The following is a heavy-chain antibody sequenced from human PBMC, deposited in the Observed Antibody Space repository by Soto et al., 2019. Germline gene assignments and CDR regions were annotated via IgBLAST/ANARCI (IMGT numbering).Heavy chain of an antibody. D-gene: IGHD3-10*01. V-gene: IGHV3-21*01. CDR3: ARDNYGHDYYYGMDV. Sequence: GGSLRLSCATCGFTFISYTMNFVPQASVKGLEWVSSVSSSGRYIYYADSMKGRFTISRDNAKASLYLQMISLRAEDTAVYYCARDNYGHDYYYGMDVWGQGTTVTVSS. CDR2: VSSSGRYI. J-gene: IGHJ6*02. CDR1: GFTFISYT.